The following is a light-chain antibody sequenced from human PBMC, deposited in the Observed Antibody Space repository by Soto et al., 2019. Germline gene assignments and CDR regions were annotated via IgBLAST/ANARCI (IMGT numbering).Light chain of an antibody. V-gene: IGLV2-14*01. CDR1: SSDVGAYNF. CDR2: DVN. J-gene: IGLJ1*01. Sequence: QSVLTQPASVSGSPGQSISIPCTGTSSDVGAYNFVSWYQQHPDKAPKLVIFDVNNRPSGVSNRFSGSKSGNTASLTISGLRAEDEADYYRTSYTSISTYVFGTGPRSPS. CDR3: TSYTSISTYV.